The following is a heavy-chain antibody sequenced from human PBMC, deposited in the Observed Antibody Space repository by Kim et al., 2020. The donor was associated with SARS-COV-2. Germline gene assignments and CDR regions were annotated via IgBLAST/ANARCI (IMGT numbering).Heavy chain of an antibody. D-gene: IGHD3-16*02. CDR1: GGSFSGYY. CDR3: ARVPPYHPYAKVDVWGSYRLVWFDP. J-gene: IGHJ5*02. V-gene: IGHV4-34*01. Sequence: SETLSLTCAVYGGSFSGYYWSWIRQPPGKGMEWIGEINHSGSTNYNPSLKSRVTISVDTSKNQFSLKLSSVTAADTAVYYCARVPPYHPYAKVDVWGSYRLVWFDPWGQGTLVTVSS. CDR2: INHSGST.